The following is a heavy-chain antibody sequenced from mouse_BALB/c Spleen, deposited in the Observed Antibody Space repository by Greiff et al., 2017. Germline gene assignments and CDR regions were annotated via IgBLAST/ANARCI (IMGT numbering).Heavy chain of an antibody. D-gene: IGHD3-1*01. Sequence: VQLKESGPGLVKPSQSLSLTCSVTGYSITSGYYWNWIRRFPGNKLEWMGYISYDGSNNYNPSLKNRISITRDTSKNQFFLKLNSVTTEDTATYYCAPQLGLRWAWFAYWGQGTLVTVSA. CDR1: GYSITSGYY. CDR2: ISYDGSN. CDR3: APQLGLRWAWFAY. V-gene: IGHV3-6*02. J-gene: IGHJ3*01.